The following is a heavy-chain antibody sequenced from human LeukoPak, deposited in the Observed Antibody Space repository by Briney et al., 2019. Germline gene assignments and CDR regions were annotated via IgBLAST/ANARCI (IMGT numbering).Heavy chain of an antibody. J-gene: IGHJ4*02. CDR3: ARVGRGYSSSSPPDY. CDR2: ISSSGSTI. V-gene: IGHV3-11*04. CDR1: GFTFSDYY. Sequence: GGSLRLSCAASGFTFSDYYMSWIRQAPGKGLEWVSYISSSGSTIYYADSVKGRFTISRDNAKNSLYLQMNSLRAEDTAMYYCARVGRGYSSSSPPDYWGQGTLVTVSS. D-gene: IGHD6-6*01.